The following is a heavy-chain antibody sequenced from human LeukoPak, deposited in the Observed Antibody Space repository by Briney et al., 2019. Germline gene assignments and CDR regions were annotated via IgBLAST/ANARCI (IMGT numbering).Heavy chain of an antibody. CDR1: GFTLSSYW. CDR3: ATLGGGHSLDY. J-gene: IGHJ4*02. D-gene: IGHD5-18*01. CDR2: INSDGSST. V-gene: IGHV3-74*01. Sequence: GGSLRLSCAASGFTLSSYWMHWVRQAPGKGLVWVSRINSDGSSTSYADSVKGRFTISRDNAKNTLYLQMNSLRAEDTAVYYCATLGGGHSLDYWGQGTLVTVSS.